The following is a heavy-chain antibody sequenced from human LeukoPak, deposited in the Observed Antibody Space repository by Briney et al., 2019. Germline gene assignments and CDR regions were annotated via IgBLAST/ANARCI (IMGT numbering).Heavy chain of an antibody. CDR3: AKGTYFDWPLSLFDY. CDR2: ISGSGGST. CDR1: GFTFSSYA. J-gene: IGHJ4*02. V-gene: IGHV3-23*01. D-gene: IGHD3-9*01. Sequence: GGSLRLSCAASGFTFSSYAMSWVRQAPGKGLEWVSAISGSGGSTYYADSVKGRFTISRDNSKNTLYLQMNSLRAQDTAVYYCAKGTYFDWPLSLFDYWGQGTLVTVSS.